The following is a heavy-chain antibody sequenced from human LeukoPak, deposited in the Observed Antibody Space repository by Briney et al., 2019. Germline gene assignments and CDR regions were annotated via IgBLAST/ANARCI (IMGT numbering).Heavy chain of an antibody. V-gene: IGHV3-33*01. CDR1: GFTFSSYG. Sequence: GGSLRLSCAASGFTFSSYGMHWVRQAPGKGLEWVAVIRYDGSNKYYADSVKGRFTISRDNSKNTLYLQMNSLRAEDTAVYYCARDAPYYYYMDVWGKGTTVTVSS. CDR2: IRYDGSNK. J-gene: IGHJ6*03. CDR3: ARDAPYYYYMDV.